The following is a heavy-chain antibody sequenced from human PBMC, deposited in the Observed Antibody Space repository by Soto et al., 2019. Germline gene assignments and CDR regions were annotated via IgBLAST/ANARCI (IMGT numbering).Heavy chain of an antibody. Sequence: FETLSLTCTVSGGSITSSSHFWGWVRQPPGKGLEWIGTIYFTGNTYYTPSLKSRLTMSIDTSKNEFSLRLNSVTAADTAVYYCAGQTFTIAAASYGRSNWFDPWGPGTLVTVSS. CDR3: AGQTFTIAAASYGRSNWFDP. J-gene: IGHJ5*02. CDR2: IYFTGNT. V-gene: IGHV4-39*01. CDR1: GGSITSSSHF. D-gene: IGHD6-25*01.